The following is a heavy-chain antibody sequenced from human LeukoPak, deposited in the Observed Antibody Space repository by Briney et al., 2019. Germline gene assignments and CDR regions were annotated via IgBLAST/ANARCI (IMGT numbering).Heavy chain of an antibody. CDR3: ASPSSSQSFDI. J-gene: IGHJ3*02. Sequence: PGGSLRLSCAASGFIVSSNYMNWVRQAPGKGLEWVSVIYTGGNTYYADSVKGRFTISRDNSKNTLYLQMRSLRAEDTAVYYCASPSSSQSFDIWGQGTMVTVSS. D-gene: IGHD6-13*01. CDR2: IYTGGNT. V-gene: IGHV3-53*01. CDR1: GFIVSSNY.